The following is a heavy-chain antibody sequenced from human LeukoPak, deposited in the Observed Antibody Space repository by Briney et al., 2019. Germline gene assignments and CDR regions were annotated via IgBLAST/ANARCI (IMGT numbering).Heavy chain of an antibody. J-gene: IGHJ4*02. CDR2: ISAYNGNT. CDR1: GYSFAIFG. D-gene: IGHD3-10*01. CDR3: TRGGYYDSGSFPDY. V-gene: IGHV1-18*01. Sequence: ASVKVSCKASGYSFAIFGINWVRQAPGQGLEWIGWISAYNGNTNYAQKLQGRVTMTTDTSTSTAYMDLRSLRSDDTAVYYCTRGGYYDSGSFPDYWGQGTLVTVSS.